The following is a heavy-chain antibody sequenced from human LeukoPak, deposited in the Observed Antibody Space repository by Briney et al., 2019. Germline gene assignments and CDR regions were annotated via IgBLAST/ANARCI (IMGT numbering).Heavy chain of an antibody. CDR2: INEDGSAK. V-gene: IGHV3-7*05. J-gene: IGHJ4*02. CDR3: ARAEDY. CDR1: GFTFSRYW. Sequence: PGGSLRLSCAASGFTFSRYWMSWVRQAPGKGLEWVAKINEDGSAKYYVDSVKGRFTISRANAKNSLYLQMNSLRVEDTAVYYCARAEDYWGQGTLVTVSS.